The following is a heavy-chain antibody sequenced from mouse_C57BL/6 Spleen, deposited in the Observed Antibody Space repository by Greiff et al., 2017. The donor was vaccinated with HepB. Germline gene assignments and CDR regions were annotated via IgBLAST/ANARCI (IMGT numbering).Heavy chain of an antibody. CDR1: GFTFSDYG. Sequence: EVQLVESGGGLVKPGGSLKLSCAASGFTFSDYGMHWVRQAPEKGLEWVAYISSGSSTIYYADTVKGRFTLSRDNAKNTLFLQMTSLRSEDTAMYYCAREGYYGSSYPYYFDYWGQGTTLTVSS. CDR3: AREGYYGSSYPYYFDY. CDR2: ISSGSSTI. J-gene: IGHJ2*01. D-gene: IGHD1-1*01. V-gene: IGHV5-17*01.